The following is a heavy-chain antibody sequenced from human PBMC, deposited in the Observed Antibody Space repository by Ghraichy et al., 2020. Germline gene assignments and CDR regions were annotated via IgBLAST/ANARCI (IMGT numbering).Heavy chain of an antibody. V-gene: IGHV4-61*01. J-gene: IGHJ5*02. CDR3: ARVRDPYYYGAGTASWGWFDP. CDR1: GGSVSSGSYY. CDR2: IYYSGST. Sequence: SETLSLTCTVSGGSVSSGSYYWSWIRQPPGKGLEWIGYIYYSGSTNYNPSLKSRVTISVDTSKNQFSLKLSSVTAADTAVYYCARVRDPYYYGAGTASWGWFDPWGRGTLVTVSS. D-gene: IGHD3-10*01.